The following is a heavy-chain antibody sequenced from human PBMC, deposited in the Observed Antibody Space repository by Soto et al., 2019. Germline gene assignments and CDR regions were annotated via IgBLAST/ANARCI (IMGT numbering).Heavy chain of an antibody. CDR2: ISAYNGNT. CDR1: GYSFTSYG. V-gene: IGHV1-18*01. D-gene: IGHD3-10*01. Sequence: QVQLVQSGAEVKKPGASVKVSCKASGYSFTSYGISWVRQAPGQGLEWMGWISAYNGNTNHAQKLQGRVTMTPDTSTSTAYMALRSLRSDDTAVYYCARVNGFGESDVWGQGTTVTVSS. J-gene: IGHJ6*02. CDR3: ARVNGFGESDV.